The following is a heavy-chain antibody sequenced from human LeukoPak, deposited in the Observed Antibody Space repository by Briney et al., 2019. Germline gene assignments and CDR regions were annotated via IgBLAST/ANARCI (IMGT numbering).Heavy chain of an antibody. J-gene: IGHJ3*02. V-gene: IGHV4-59*01. Sequence: KPSETLSLTCTVSGGSISSYYWSWIRQPPGKGLEWIGYIYYSGSTNYNPSLKSRVTISVDTSKNQFSLKLSSVTAADTAVYYCARERGYSSSWYYGAFDIWGQGTMVTVSP. D-gene: IGHD6-13*01. CDR1: GGSISSYY. CDR2: IYYSGST. CDR3: ARERGYSSSWYYGAFDI.